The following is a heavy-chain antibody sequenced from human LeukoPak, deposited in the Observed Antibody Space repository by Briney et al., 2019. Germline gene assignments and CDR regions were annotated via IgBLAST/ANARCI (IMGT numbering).Heavy chain of an antibody. V-gene: IGHV4-4*07. CDR2: INTSGST. Sequence: SETLSLTCTVSGGSISSYYWSWIRQPAGKGLEWIGRINTSGSTNYNPSPKSRLTISLDTSKNEFSLQLSSVTAADTAQYFCTRDRGSFWYQYSDAFVLWGQGTMVSVSS. CDR1: GGSISSYY. D-gene: IGHD2-15*01. J-gene: IGHJ3*01. CDR3: TRDRGSFWYQYSDAFVL.